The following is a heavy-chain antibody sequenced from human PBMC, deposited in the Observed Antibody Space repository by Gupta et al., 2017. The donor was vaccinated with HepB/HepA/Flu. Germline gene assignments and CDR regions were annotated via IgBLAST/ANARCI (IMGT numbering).Heavy chain of an antibody. Sequence: EVYLVESGGDLVQPGRSLRLSCVASGITFNGYAFNWVRQGPGKGLEWVSGISLNSGHMAYVDSVKGRFTISRDDAKNSLYLQMNDLRVEDTALYYCARAGKSSSSSGYFNYWAQGTQFTVS. CDR1: GITFNGYA. CDR2: ISLNSGHM. V-gene: IGHV3-9*01. J-gene: IGHJ4*02. CDR3: ARAGKSSSSSGYFNY. D-gene: IGHD6-6*01.